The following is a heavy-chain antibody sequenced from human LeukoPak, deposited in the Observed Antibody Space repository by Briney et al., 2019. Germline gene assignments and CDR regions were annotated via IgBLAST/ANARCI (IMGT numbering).Heavy chain of an antibody. D-gene: IGHD4-17*01. V-gene: IGHV3-53*01. J-gene: IGHJ4*02. CDR1: AFTFNIYA. CDR2: IYSGGGT. CDR3: ARAPMTTEDY. Sequence: PGGSLRLSCAASAFTFNIYAMHWVRQAPGKGLEWVSVIYSGGGTNYADSVKGRFTISRDRSKNTLYLQMNSLRVEDTAVYYCARAPMTTEDYWGQGTLVTVSS.